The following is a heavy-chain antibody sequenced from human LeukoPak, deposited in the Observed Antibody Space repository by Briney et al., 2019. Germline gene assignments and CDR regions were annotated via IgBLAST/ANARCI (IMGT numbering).Heavy chain of an antibody. Sequence: SGGSLRLSCAASGFTVSNNYISWVRQAPGEGLEWVSVIYSGGSTKYADSVKARFTISRDNSKNTVYLQMNSLRADDTAVYYCARATLDNWGQGTLVTVSS. CDR2: IYSGGST. CDR3: ARATLDN. J-gene: IGHJ4*02. V-gene: IGHV3-53*01. CDR1: GFTVSNNY.